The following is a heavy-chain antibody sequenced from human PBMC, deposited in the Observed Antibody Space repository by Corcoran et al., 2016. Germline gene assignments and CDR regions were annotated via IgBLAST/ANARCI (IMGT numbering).Heavy chain of an antibody. CDR2: ITGSSSTV. V-gene: IGHV3-48*02. Sequence: EVQLVESGGGLVQPGGSLRLSCVASGFSFSTYIMNWVRQAPGKGLEWVSYITGSSSTVYDADSVKGRFTISRDNGKNSLFLQMNSLRDEDTAVYYWESSHATSGVVAFEIWGQGTMVTVSS. CDR3: ESSHATSGVVAFEI. D-gene: IGHD3-22*01. J-gene: IGHJ3*02. CDR1: GFSFSTYI.